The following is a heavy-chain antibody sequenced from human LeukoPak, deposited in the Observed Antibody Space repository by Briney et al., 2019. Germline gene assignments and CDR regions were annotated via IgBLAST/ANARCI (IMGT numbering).Heavy chain of an antibody. CDR2: INDDGSAT. Sequence: GGTLRLSCAASEFTFDDYAMHWVRQVPGKGLVWVSRINDDGSATFYADSVKGRFTISRDNATNTLFLQMSSLRAEDTAVYFCAREILAPGKTHDYWGQGTLVTVS. CDR1: EFTFDDYA. V-gene: IGHV3-74*01. CDR3: AREILAPGKTHDY. J-gene: IGHJ4*02.